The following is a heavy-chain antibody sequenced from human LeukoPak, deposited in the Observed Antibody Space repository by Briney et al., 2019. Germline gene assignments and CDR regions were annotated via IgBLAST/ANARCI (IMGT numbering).Heavy chain of an antibody. Sequence: GGSLRLSCAASGFTVSSNYMSWVRQAPGKGLEWVSVIYSGGSTYYADSVKDRVTISRDNSKNTLYLQMNSLRAEDTAVYYCASTARYCSVGSCEARDYWGQGTLVTVSS. CDR1: GFTVSSNY. V-gene: IGHV3-53*01. CDR2: IYSGGST. J-gene: IGHJ4*02. D-gene: IGHD2-15*01. CDR3: ASTARYCSVGSCEARDY.